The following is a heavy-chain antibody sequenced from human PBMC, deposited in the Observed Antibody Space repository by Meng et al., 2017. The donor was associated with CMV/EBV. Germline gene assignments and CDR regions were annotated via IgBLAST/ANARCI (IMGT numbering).Heavy chain of an antibody. CDR2: IWYDGSNK. Sequence: GESLKISCAASGFTFSSYGMHWVRQAPGKGLEWVAVIWYDGSNKYYADSVKGRFTISRDNSKNTLYLQMNSLRAEDMAVYYCANTVRPKWNYYGMDVWGQGTTVTVSS. J-gene: IGHJ6*02. CDR1: GFTFSSYG. CDR3: ANTVRPKWNYYGMDV. V-gene: IGHV3-33*06. D-gene: IGHD1-26*01.